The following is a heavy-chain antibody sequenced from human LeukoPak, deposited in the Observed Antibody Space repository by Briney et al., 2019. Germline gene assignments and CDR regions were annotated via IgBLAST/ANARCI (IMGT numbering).Heavy chain of an antibody. Sequence: GGSLRLSCAASGFTFSDYYMSWIRQAPGKGLEWVSYTSSSGSTIYYADSVKGRFTISRDNAKNSLYLQMNSLRAEDTAVYYCARDLVDGSGSYYGMGVWGQGTTVTVSS. D-gene: IGHD3-10*01. CDR2: TSSSGSTI. CDR3: ARDLVDGSGSYYGMGV. CDR1: GFTFSDYY. J-gene: IGHJ6*02. V-gene: IGHV3-11*01.